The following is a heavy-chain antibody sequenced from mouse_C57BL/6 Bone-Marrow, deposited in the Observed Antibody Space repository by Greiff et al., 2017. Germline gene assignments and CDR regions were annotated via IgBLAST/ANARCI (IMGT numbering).Heavy chain of an antibody. J-gene: IGHJ1*03. CDR3: ARGLLGGLTFDV. D-gene: IGHD1-1*01. CDR1: GYTFTSYW. Sequence: VQLQQPGAELVKPGASVKLSCKASGYTFTSYWMHWVKQRPGQGLEWIGMIHPNSGSTNYNEKFKSKATLTVDKSSSTAYMQLSSLTSEDSAVYYCARGLLGGLTFDVWGTGTTVTVSS. V-gene: IGHV1-64*01. CDR2: IHPNSGST.